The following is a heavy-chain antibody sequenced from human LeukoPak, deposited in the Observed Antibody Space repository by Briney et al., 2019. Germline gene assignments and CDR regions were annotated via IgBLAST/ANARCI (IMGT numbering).Heavy chain of an antibody. CDR1: GFIVSSNY. CDR3: ARGLFMDV. D-gene: IGHD4/OR15-4a*01. J-gene: IGHJ6*02. V-gene: IGHV3-66*01. Sequence: QPGGSLRLSCVASGFIVSSNYMSWVRQAPGKGLEWVSVIYSGGKTYYADSVKGRFTISRDNSKNTLYLQMNSLRVEDTAVYYCARGLFMDVWGQGTTVTVSS. CDR2: IYSGGKT.